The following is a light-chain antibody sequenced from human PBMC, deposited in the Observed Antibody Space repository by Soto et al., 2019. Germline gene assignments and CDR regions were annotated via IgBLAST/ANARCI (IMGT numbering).Light chain of an antibody. CDR1: QSFNTW. J-gene: IGKJ1*01. Sequence: DIQMTQSPSTLSASVGDRVTITCRASQSFNTWLASYQQKPGKAPNLLIYKASSLASGVPSRFSGSGSGTEFTLTISSLQPDDLATYYCQQYNSLPWTFGQGTKVDI. CDR3: QQYNSLPWT. CDR2: KAS. V-gene: IGKV1-5*03.